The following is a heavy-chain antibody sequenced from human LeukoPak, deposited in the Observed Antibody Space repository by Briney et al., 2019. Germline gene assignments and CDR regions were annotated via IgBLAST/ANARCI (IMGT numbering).Heavy chain of an antibody. J-gene: IGHJ4*02. CDR1: GFTFSSYG. D-gene: IGHD5-12*01. V-gene: IGHV3-21*04. Sequence: GGSLRLSCAASGFTFSSYGMHWVRQAPGKGLEWVSSISSSSSYIYYADSVKGRFTISRDNAKKSLYLQMNSLRAEDTAVYYCVKEYSGYDFDYWGQGTLVTVSS. CDR3: VKEYSGYDFDY. CDR2: ISSSSSYI.